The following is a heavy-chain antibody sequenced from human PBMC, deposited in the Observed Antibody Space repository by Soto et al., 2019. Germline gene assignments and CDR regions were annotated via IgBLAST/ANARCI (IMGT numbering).Heavy chain of an antibody. CDR1: GFSLSTSGMG. V-gene: IGHV2-5*02. Sequence: SGPTLVNPTQTLTLTCTFSGFSLSTSGMGVGWIRQPPGKALEWLALIYWDDDKRYSPSLKSRLTITKDTSKNQVVLTMTNMDPVDTATYYCAHRSTYYYDSSGYYLKDYWGQGTLVTVSS. CDR2: IYWDDDK. J-gene: IGHJ4*02. CDR3: AHRSTYYYDSSGYYLKDY. D-gene: IGHD3-22*01.